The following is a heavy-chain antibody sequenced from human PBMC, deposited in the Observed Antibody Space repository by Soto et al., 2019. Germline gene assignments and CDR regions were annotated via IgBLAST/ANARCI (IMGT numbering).Heavy chain of an antibody. CDR2: INDSGNI. Sequence: QVQLQQWGAGLLKPSETLSLTCAVYGGSFSGYQWTWIRQTPGKGLEWIGEINDSGNINYNPSLKSRVTILADAAKKQIPLKRSSVTAADTAVYYFARGLILWFGELARRGGYYYYMDVWGTGTTVTVSS. CDR1: GGSFSGYQ. J-gene: IGHJ6*03. CDR3: ARGLILWFGELARRGGYYYYMDV. D-gene: IGHD3-10*01. V-gene: IGHV4-34*01.